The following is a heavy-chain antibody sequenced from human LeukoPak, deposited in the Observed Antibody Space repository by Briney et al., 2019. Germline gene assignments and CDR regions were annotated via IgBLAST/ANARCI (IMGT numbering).Heavy chain of an antibody. Sequence: GESLKISCKASGYTFTSYDINWVRQATGQGLEWMGWMNPNSGNTGYAQKFQGRVTMTRNTSISTAYMELSSLRSEDTAVYYCARFGSGYGDYWGQGTLVTVSS. CDR3: ARFGSGYGDY. D-gene: IGHD3-22*01. J-gene: IGHJ4*02. V-gene: IGHV1-8*01. CDR1: GYTFTSYD. CDR2: MNPNSGNT.